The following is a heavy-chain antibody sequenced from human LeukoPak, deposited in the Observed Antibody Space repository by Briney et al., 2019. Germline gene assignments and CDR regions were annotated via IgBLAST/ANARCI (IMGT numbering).Heavy chain of an antibody. CDR1: GGSISSGGYS. V-gene: IGHV4-31*03. Sequence: SQTLSLTCTVSGGSISSGGYSWSWIRQHPGKGLEWIGYIYYSGSTYYNPSLKSRVTISVDTSKNQFSLKLSSVTAADTAVYYCARAVYYDSSGYYYFDYWGQGTLVTVSS. D-gene: IGHD3-22*01. CDR3: ARAVYYDSSGYYYFDY. J-gene: IGHJ4*02. CDR2: IYYSGST.